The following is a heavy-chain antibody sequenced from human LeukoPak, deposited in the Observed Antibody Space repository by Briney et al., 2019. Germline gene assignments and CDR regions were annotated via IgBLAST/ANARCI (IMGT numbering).Heavy chain of an antibody. CDR3: ARGGIRLYYDFWSGYSQFDY. V-gene: IGHV4-34*01. Sequence: TSETLSLTCAVYGGSFSGYYWSWIRQPPGKGLEWIGEINHSGSTNYNPSLKSRVTISVETSKNQFSLKLSSVTAADTAVYYCARGGIRLYYDFWSGYSQFDYWGQGTLVTVSP. J-gene: IGHJ4*02. CDR1: GGSFSGYY. D-gene: IGHD3-3*01. CDR2: INHSGST.